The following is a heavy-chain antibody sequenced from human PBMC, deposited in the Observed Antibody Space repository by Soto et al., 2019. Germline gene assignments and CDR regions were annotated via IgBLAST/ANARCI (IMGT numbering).Heavy chain of an antibody. CDR1: GGTFSSYA. V-gene: IGHV1-69*13. D-gene: IGHD2-15*01. J-gene: IGHJ5*02. CDR3: ARDWGYCSGGSCYPSVGFPWFDP. CDR2: IIPIFGTA. Sequence: ASVKVSCKASGGTFSSYAISWVRQAPGQGLEWMGGIIPIFGTANYAQKFQGRVTITADESTSTAYMELSSLRSEDTAVYYCARDWGYCSGGSCYPSVGFPWFDPWGQGTLVTVS.